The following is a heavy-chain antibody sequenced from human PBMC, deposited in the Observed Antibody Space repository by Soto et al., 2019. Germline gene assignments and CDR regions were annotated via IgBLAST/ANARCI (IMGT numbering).Heavy chain of an antibody. V-gene: IGHV1-46*01. D-gene: IGHD1-26*01. CDR2: INPSGGST. J-gene: IGHJ4*02. CDR3: ARVRVGASSDFGY. Sequence: SVKLSCEASGYTFTSYYMHWVRQAPRQGLEWMGIINPSGGSTSYAQKFQGRVTMTRDTSTSTVYMELSSLRSEDTAVYYCARVRVGASSDFGYWGQGTLVTVS. CDR1: GYTFTSYY.